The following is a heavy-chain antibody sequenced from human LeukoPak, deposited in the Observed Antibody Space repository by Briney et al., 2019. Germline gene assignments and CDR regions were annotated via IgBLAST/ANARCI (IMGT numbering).Heavy chain of an antibody. D-gene: IGHD6-19*01. CDR1: GYTFTGYY. CDR2: INPNSGGT. Sequence: ASVKVSCKASGYTFTGYYMHWVRQAPGQGLEWMGWINPNSGGTNYAQKFQGRVTMTRDTSTSTVYMELSSLRSEDTAVYYCARDSRSTVAGGPGDYWGQGTLVTVSS. CDR3: ARDSRSTVAGGPGDY. V-gene: IGHV1-2*02. J-gene: IGHJ4*02.